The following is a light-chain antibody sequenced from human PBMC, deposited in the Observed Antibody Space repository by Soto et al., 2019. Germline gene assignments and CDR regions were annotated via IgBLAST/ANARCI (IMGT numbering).Light chain of an antibody. CDR3: HQHGGSPET. CDR1: QSVTSN. Sequence: EIVLTQSPATLSLSPGERATLSCRASQSVTSNLAWYQQKPGQAPRLLIYGASTRATGIPARFSGSGSGTEFILTISGLEPEDSGIYHCHQHGGSPETFGQGTKVDIK. J-gene: IGKJ1*01. V-gene: IGKV3-20*01. CDR2: GAS.